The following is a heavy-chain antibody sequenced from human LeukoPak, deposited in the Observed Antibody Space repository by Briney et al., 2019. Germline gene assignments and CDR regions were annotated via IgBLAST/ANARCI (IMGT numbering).Heavy chain of an antibody. J-gene: IGHJ4*02. D-gene: IGHD3-22*01. CDR2: IYHSGST. Sequence: SETLSLTCTVSGYSISSGYYWGWIRQPPGKGLEWIASIYHSGSTYYNPSLKSRVTISVDTSKNQFSLKLSSVTAADTAVYYCARINYDYDNSGYYSRPYYFDYWGQGTLVTVSS. CDR1: GYSISSGYY. V-gene: IGHV4-38-2*02. CDR3: ARINYDYDNSGYYSRPYYFDY.